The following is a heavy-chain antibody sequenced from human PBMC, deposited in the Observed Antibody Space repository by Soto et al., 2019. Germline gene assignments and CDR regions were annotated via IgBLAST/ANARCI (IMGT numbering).Heavy chain of an antibody. CDR1: GYTFTGYY. CDR3: ARAVGGVDTAMGALDI. D-gene: IGHD5-18*01. Sequence: ASVKVSCKASGYTFTGYYMHWVRQAPGQGLEWMGWINPNSGGTNYAQKFQGWVTMTRDTSISTAYMELSRLRSDDTAVYYCARAVGGVDTAMGALDIWGQGTMVTVSS. V-gene: IGHV1-2*04. J-gene: IGHJ3*02. CDR2: INPNSGGT.